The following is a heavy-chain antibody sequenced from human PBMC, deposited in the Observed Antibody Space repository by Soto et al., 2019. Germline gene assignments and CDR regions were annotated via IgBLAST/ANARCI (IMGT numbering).Heavy chain of an antibody. CDR1: GYTLTELS. Sequence: ASLYVSCKVSGYTLTELSMHWVLQAPGKGLEWMGGFDPEDGETIYAQKFQGRVTMTEDTSTDTAYMELSSLRSEDTAVYYCGTGIRGAFDIWGQRTMVTVSS. V-gene: IGHV1-24*01. D-gene: IGHD3-16*01. CDR3: GTGIRGAFDI. J-gene: IGHJ3*02. CDR2: FDPEDGET.